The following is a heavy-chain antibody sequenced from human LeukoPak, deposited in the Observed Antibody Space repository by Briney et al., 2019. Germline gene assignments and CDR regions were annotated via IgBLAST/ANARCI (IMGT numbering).Heavy chain of an antibody. CDR1: GYIFTSYW. Sequence: GESLKISCKGSGYIFTSYWIGWVRQMPGKGLEWMGIIYPGDSDTRYSPSFQGQVTISADKSINTAYLQWSSLKASDTAMYYCARHRPHTDSNSVADYYFDYWGQGTLVTVSS. CDR2: IYPGDSDT. V-gene: IGHV5-51*01. D-gene: IGHD6-19*01. J-gene: IGHJ4*02. CDR3: ARHRPHTDSNSVADYYFDY.